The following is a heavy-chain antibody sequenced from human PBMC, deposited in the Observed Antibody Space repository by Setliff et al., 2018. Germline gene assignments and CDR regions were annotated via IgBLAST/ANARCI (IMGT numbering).Heavy chain of an antibody. D-gene: IGHD1-26*01. V-gene: IGHV3-30*02. J-gene: IGHJ4*02. Sequence: GGSLRLSCAASGFIFSIYGMHWVRQDPGKGLEWVAFIRYDGSNEDYADSVRGRFTISRDNSRNTLYLEMNSLRIEDTATYYCAKDLWSFEPTLKGNFDYWGRGTLVTVSS. CDR3: AKDLWSFEPTLKGNFDY. CDR2: IRYDGSNE. CDR1: GFIFSIYG.